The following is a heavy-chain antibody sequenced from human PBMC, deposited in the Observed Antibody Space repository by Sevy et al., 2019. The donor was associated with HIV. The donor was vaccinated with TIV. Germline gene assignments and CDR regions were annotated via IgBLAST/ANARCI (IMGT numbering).Heavy chain of an antibody. J-gene: IGHJ1*01. D-gene: IGHD3-22*01. Sequence: GGSLRLSCAASGFTFSSYSMNWVRQAPGKGLEWVSSISSSGSYIYYADSVKGRFTISRDNAKNSLYLQMNSVRAEDTSVYYCARDGASPTTMIVVCDFQHWGQGTLVTVSS. CDR1: GFTFSSYS. CDR2: ISSSGSYI. CDR3: ARDGASPTTMIVVCDFQH. V-gene: IGHV3-21*01.